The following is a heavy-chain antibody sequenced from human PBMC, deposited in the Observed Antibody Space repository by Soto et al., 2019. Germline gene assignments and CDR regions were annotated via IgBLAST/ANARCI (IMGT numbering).Heavy chain of an antibody. CDR1: GFTFSNYA. CDR2: FTRSGST. CDR3: VSEFAPGSPNYDD. Sequence: GGSLRLSCAASGFTFSNYAMGWVRQAPGKGLEWVSTFTRSGSTPYADSVRGRFTISRDNSKNTLYLQMDSLRAEDTAVYYGVSEFAPGSPNYDDWGLGTLVPVAS. J-gene: IGHJ4*02. V-gene: IGHV3-23*01. D-gene: IGHD3-10*01.